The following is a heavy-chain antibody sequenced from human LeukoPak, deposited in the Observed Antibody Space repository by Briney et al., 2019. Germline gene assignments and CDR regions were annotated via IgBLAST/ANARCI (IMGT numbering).Heavy chain of an antibody. Sequence: GASVKVSCKASGGTFSSYAISWVRQAPGQGLEWMGRIIPILGIVNYAQKFQGRVTITADKSTSTAYMELSSLRSEDTAVYYCASGYSYGPTQGYYYYYGMDVWGQGTTVTVSS. J-gene: IGHJ6*02. V-gene: IGHV1-69*04. CDR3: ASGYSYGPTQGYYYYYGMDV. CDR1: GGTFSSYA. CDR2: IIPILGIV. D-gene: IGHD5-18*01.